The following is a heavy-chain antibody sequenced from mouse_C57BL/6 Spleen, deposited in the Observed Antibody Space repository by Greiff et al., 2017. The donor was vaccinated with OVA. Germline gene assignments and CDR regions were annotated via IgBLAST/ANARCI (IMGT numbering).Heavy chain of an antibody. V-gene: IGHV1-52*01. Sequence: QVQLQQPGAELVRPGSSVKLSCKASGYTFTSYWMHWVKQRPIQGLEWIGNIDPSDSETHYNQKFKDKATLTVDKSSSTAYMQLSSLTSEDSAVYYCARFYDGYYFDYWGQGTTLTVSS. J-gene: IGHJ2*01. CDR3: ARFYDGYYFDY. CDR1: GYTFTSYW. CDR2: IDPSDSET. D-gene: IGHD2-3*01.